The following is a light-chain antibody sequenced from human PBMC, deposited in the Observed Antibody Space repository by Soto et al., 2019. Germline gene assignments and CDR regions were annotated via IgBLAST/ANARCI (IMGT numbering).Light chain of an antibody. Sequence: QSVLTQPASVSGSPGQSITISCTGSSSDIGVFNYVSWYQQTPGNAPKIIIFEVTNRPSGVSNRFSGSKSGNTASLTISGLQAEDEAEYYCSSFASTYTLLFGGGTKLTVL. J-gene: IGLJ2*01. V-gene: IGLV2-14*01. CDR3: SSFASTYTLL. CDR2: EVT. CDR1: SSDIGVFNY.